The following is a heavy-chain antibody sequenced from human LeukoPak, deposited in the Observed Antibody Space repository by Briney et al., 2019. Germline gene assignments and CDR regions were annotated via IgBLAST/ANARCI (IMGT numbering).Heavy chain of an antibody. D-gene: IGHD6-19*01. CDR2: IWYDGINK. J-gene: IGHJ6*03. V-gene: IGHV3-33*03. CDR3: AKGMAVAASMSAPYYYYMDV. Sequence: GGSLRLSCEASGFPFSRYGMQWVRQAPGKGLEWVAVIWYDGINKYYGDSVKGRFTISRDNSKNSVYLQMNSLRVEDTAVYYWAKGMAVAASMSAPYYYYMDVWGRGTTLAVSS. CDR1: GFPFSRYG.